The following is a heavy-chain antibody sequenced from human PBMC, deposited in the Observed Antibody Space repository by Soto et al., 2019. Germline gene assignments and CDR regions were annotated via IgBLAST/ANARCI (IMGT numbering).Heavy chain of an antibody. CDR1: GYTFTSYA. CDR2: INAGNGNT. J-gene: IGHJ4*02. Sequence: QVPLVQSGAEVKKPGASVKVSCKASGYTFTSYAMHWVRQAPGQRLEWMGWINAGNGNTKYSQKFQGRVTITRDTSASTAYMELSSLRSEGTAVYYCARGAGWSSGWSQGFDYWGQGTLVTVSS. D-gene: IGHD6-19*01. CDR3: ARGAGWSSGWSQGFDY. V-gene: IGHV1-3*01.